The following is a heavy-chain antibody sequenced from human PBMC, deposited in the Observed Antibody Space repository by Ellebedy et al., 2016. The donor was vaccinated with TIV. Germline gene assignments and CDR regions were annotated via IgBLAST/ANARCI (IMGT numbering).Heavy chain of an antibody. Sequence: GESLKISCAASGFTFSSDWMSWVRQAPGKGLEWVANIKQDGSEKYYLDSVKGRFTISRDNAKNSLYLQMNSLRAEDTAVYYCARDNWNGLASDYWGQGTLVTVSS. CDR1: GFTFSSDW. CDR3: ARDNWNGLASDY. V-gene: IGHV3-7*01. CDR2: IKQDGSEK. J-gene: IGHJ4*02. D-gene: IGHD1-20*01.